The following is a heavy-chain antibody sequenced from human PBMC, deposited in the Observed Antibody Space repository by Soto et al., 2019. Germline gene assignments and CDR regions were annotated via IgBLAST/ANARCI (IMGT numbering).Heavy chain of an antibody. J-gene: IGHJ4*02. D-gene: IGHD3-10*01. V-gene: IGHV3-53*01. CDR3: APHRGGGY. Sequence: EVQLVESGGGLIQPGGSLRLSCAVSGFTVSNNYMSWVRQAPGKGLEGVSVIYSGGYTAYGDSVKGRFTISRDNSKNTLYLQMHTLRAADRALFSGAPHRGGGYWGQGTLVTVSS. CDR2: IYSGGYT. CDR1: GFTVSNNY.